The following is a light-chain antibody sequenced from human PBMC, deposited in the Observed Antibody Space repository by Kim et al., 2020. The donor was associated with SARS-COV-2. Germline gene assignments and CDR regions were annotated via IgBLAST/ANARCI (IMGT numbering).Light chain of an antibody. CDR3: CSYAGSSTLV. Sequence: GQSITISCTGNSSDVGSYNLVSWYQQHPDKAPKLMIYEGSKRPSGVSNRFSGSKSGNTASLTISGLQAEDEADYYCCSYAGSSTLVFGGGTQLTVL. CDR2: EGS. CDR1: SSDVGSYNL. V-gene: IGLV2-23*01. J-gene: IGLJ3*02.